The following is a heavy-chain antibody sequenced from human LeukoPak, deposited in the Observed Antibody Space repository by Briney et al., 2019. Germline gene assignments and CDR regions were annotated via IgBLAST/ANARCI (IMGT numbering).Heavy chain of an antibody. Sequence: GGSLRLSCAAPGFTFSNSAMSWVRQAPGKGLEWVSTLSGSGITTYYADSVKGRFTISRDNSKNTLYLQMNSLRAEDTAVYYCAKGIYSSGWSYDYWGHGALVTVSS. V-gene: IGHV3-23*01. J-gene: IGHJ4*01. D-gene: IGHD6-19*01. CDR3: AKGIYSSGWSYDY. CDR1: GFTFSNSA. CDR2: LSGSGITT.